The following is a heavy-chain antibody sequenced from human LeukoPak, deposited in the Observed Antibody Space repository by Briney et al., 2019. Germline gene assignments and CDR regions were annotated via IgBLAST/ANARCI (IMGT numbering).Heavy chain of an antibody. CDR2: ISSSGSII. CDR3: ARWNNDWEFDY. Sequence: GGSLRLSCASSGFAFSSYEMNWVRQAPGKGLEWVSYISSSGSIIYYADSVKGRFTISRDNAKNSLYLQMNSLRAEDTAVYYCARWNNDWEFDYWGQGTLVSVSS. V-gene: IGHV3-48*03. D-gene: IGHD1/OR15-1a*01. CDR1: GFAFSSYE. J-gene: IGHJ4*02.